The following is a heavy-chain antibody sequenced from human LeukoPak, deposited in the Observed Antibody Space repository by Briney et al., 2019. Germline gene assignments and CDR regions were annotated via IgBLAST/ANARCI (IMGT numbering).Heavy chain of an antibody. Sequence: ASVKVSCKASGYTFTGYYMHWVRQAPGQGLEWMGWINPNSGGTNYAQKFQGRVTMTRDTPISTAYMELSRLRSDDTAVYYCARDSHIVVVTAIQGWFDPWGQGTLVTVSS. CDR1: GYTFTGYY. J-gene: IGHJ5*02. D-gene: IGHD2-21*02. CDR2: INPNSGGT. CDR3: ARDSHIVVVTAIQGWFDP. V-gene: IGHV1-2*02.